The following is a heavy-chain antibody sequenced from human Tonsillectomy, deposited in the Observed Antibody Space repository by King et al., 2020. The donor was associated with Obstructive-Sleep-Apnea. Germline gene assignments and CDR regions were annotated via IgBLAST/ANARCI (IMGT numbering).Heavy chain of an antibody. Sequence: VQLVESGGGLVKPGGSLRLSCAASGFTVSYAWMSWVRQAPGKGLEWVGRIKNKIEGGTTEYAAPLKGRFTISRDDSKNTVYLQMNSLKTEDTAVYYCATELQFGEEIMDVWGQGTTVTVSS. V-gene: IGHV3-15*01. CDR1: GFTVSYAW. D-gene: IGHD3-10*01. CDR3: ATELQFGEEIMDV. J-gene: IGHJ6*02. CDR2: IKNKIEGGTT.